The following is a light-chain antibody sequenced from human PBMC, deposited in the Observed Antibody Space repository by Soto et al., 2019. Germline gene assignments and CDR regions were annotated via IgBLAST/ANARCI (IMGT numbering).Light chain of an antibody. CDR1: QSISSY. J-gene: IGKJ2*01. V-gene: IGKV3-11*01. Sequence: EIVLTQSPATLSLSPGERGTLSCSASQSISSYLAWYQQKPGQAPRLLFYDASIRAAGIPARFSGDGSGTDFTLTISSLEPEELAVYYCQQRSDWPRTFGRGTKLEIK. CDR3: QQRSDWPRT. CDR2: DAS.